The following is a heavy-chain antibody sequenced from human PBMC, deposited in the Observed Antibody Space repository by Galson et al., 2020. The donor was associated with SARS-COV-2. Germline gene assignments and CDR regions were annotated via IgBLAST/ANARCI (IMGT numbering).Heavy chain of an antibody. CDR2: IYYSGST. CDR3: ARLGDWDGYNWFDP. D-gene: IGHD1-1*01. CDR1: GGSISSSSYY. Sequence: SETLSLTCTVSGGSISSSSYYWGWIRQPPGKGLEWIGSIYYSGSTCYNPSLKSRVTISVDTSKNQFSLKLSSVTAADTAVYYCARLGDWDGYNWFDPWGQGTLVTVSS. V-gene: IGHV4-39*01. J-gene: IGHJ5*02.